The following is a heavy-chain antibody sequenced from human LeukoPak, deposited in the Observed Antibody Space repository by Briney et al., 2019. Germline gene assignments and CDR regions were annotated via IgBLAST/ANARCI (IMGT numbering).Heavy chain of an antibody. V-gene: IGHV3-7*03. Sequence: GGSLRLSCAASGFTFTSYWMSWVRQAPGKGLEWVANIKQDGSEKYYVDSVKGRFTISRDNAKNSLYLQMNSLRAEDTAVYYCAKDPLAYCGGDCYPNFDYWGQGTLVTVSS. CDR2: IKQDGSEK. D-gene: IGHD2-21*02. J-gene: IGHJ4*02. CDR1: GFTFTSYW. CDR3: AKDPLAYCGGDCYPNFDY.